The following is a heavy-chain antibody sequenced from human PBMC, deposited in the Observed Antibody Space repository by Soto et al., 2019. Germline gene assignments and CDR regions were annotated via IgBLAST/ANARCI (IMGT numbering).Heavy chain of an antibody. Sequence: GGSLRLSCAASGFTFSSYAMSWVRQAPGKGLEWVSAISGSGGSTYYADSAKGRFTISRDNSKNTLYLQMNSLRAEDTAVYYCAKGSLRDFWSGGVDYWGQGTLVTVSS. J-gene: IGHJ4*02. CDR1: GFTFSSYA. V-gene: IGHV3-23*01. CDR3: AKGSLRDFWSGGVDY. CDR2: ISGSGGST. D-gene: IGHD3-3*01.